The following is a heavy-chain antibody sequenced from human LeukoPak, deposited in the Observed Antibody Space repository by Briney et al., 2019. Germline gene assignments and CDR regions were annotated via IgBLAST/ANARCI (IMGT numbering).Heavy chain of an antibody. Sequence: PSETLSLTCTVSGASVSSDYWSWIRQAPGKGLEWIGDIFYSGSTDYNPSLKSRVTISVDTSKNQFSLRLSSVTAADTAVYFCARHYDSSAYWYYFDYWGQGTLVTVSS. J-gene: IGHJ4*02. V-gene: IGHV4-59*08. CDR2: IFYSGST. D-gene: IGHD3-22*01. CDR1: GASVSSDY. CDR3: ARHYDSSAYWYYFDY.